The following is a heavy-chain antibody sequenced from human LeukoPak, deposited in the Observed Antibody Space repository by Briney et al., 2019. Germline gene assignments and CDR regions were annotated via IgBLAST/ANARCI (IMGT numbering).Heavy chain of an antibody. Sequence: PSETLSLTCTVSGGSISSYYWSWIRQPPGKGLEWIGYIYYSGSTNYNPSLKSRVTISVDTSKNQFSLKLSSVTAADTAVYYCARDIQEYYGDYRSVYYYYYMDVWGKGTTVTVSS. D-gene: IGHD4-17*01. CDR2: IYYSGST. V-gene: IGHV4-59*01. J-gene: IGHJ6*03. CDR3: ARDIQEYYGDYRSVYYYYYMDV. CDR1: GGSISSYY.